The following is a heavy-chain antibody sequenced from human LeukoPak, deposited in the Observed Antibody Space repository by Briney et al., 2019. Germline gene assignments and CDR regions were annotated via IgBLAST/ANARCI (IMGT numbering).Heavy chain of an antibody. Sequence: ASVKVSCKASGGTFSSYAISWVRQAPGQGLEWMGGIIPIFGTANYTQKFQGRVTITTDESTSTAYMELSSLRSEDTAVYYCARGSAARLRKYYYYMDVWGKGTTVTVSS. J-gene: IGHJ6*03. CDR2: IIPIFGTA. CDR1: GGTFSSYA. CDR3: ARGSAARLRKYYYYMDV. D-gene: IGHD6-6*01. V-gene: IGHV1-69*05.